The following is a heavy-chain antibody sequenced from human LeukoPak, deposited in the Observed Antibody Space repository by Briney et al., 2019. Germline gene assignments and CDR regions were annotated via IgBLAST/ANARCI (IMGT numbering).Heavy chain of an antibody. CDR3: ARDALYYDFWSGYVDY. J-gene: IGHJ4*02. CDR2: IWYDGSNK. V-gene: IGHV3-33*01. Sequence: GGSLRLSCAASGFTFRNYGMHWVRQAPGKGLEWVALIWYDGSNKDYADSVRGRFTISRDNSKNTLYLQMNNLRAEDTAVYYCARDALYYDFWSGYVDYWGQGTLVTVSS. CDR1: GFTFRNYG. D-gene: IGHD3-3*01.